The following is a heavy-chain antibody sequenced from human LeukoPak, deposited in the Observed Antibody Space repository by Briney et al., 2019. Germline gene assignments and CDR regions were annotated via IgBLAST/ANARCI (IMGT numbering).Heavy chain of an antibody. D-gene: IGHD3-16*01. J-gene: IGHJ5*02. CDR3: ARVKVGANWFDH. V-gene: IGHV4-31*03. CDR1: GGSISSGGYY. CDR2: MYYSGST. Sequence: SQTLSLTCTVSGGSISSGGYYWSWIRQHPGKGLEWIGYMYYSGSTYYNPSLKSRVSITVDTSKNQLSLKLSSVTAADTAVYYCARVKVGANWFDHWGQGTLVTASS.